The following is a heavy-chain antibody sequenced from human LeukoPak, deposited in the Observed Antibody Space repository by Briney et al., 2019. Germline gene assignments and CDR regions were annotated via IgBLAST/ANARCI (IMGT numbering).Heavy chain of an antibody. CDR1: GGSISSSIYY. D-gene: IGHD4-17*01. V-gene: IGHV4-39*07. J-gene: IGHJ4*02. Sequence: PSETLSLTCTVSGGSISSSIYYWGWIRQPPGKGLEWIGSIYHSGSTYYNPSLKSRVTISVDTSKNQFSLELSSVTAADTAVYYCARGVDDYGDYGVTPYIDYWGQGTLVTVSS. CDR2: IYHSGST. CDR3: ARGVDDYGDYGVTPYIDY.